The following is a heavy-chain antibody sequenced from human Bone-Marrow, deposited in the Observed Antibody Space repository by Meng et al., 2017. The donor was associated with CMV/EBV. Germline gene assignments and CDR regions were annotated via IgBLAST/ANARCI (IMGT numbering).Heavy chain of an antibody. CDR3: ARGAGGHVTKNYYYHAMDV. Sequence: GGSLRLSCAASGFIFNTYGMHWVRQVPGKGLEWVAVISFDGNNKYHTDSVEGRFTVSRDNSKNTVYLQMNSLRDEDTAVFYCARGAGGHVTKNYYYHAMDVWGQGTTVTVSS. V-gene: IGHV3-30*19. D-gene: IGHD3-16*01. J-gene: IGHJ6*02. CDR1: GFIFNTYG. CDR2: ISFDGNNK.